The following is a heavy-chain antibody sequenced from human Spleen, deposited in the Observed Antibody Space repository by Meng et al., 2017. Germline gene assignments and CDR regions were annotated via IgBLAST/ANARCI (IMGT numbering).Heavy chain of an antibody. CDR2: INTNTGNP. CDR1: GGTFSNYP. Sequence: ASVKVSCKASGGTFSNYPLRWVRQGPGQGLEWMGWINTNTGNPTYAQGFTGRFVFSLDTSVSTAYLQISSLKAEDTAVYYCLLIGVVMMGVFDYWGQGALVTVSS. J-gene: IGHJ4*02. V-gene: IGHV7-4-1*02. CDR3: LLIGVVMMGVFDY. D-gene: IGHD3-22*01.